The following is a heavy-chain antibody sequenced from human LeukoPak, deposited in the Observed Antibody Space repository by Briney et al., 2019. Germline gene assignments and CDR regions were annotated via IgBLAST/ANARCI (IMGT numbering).Heavy chain of an antibody. J-gene: IGHJ3*02. CDR3: ARHSNIYCSGGSCAGAFDI. V-gene: IGHV4-59*08. CDR2: IYYSGST. CDR1: GGSISSHY. Sequence: SETLSLTCTVSGGSISSHYWSWIRQPPGKGLEWIGYIYYSGSTNYNPSLKSRVTISVDTSKNQFSLKLSSVTAADTAVYYCARHSNIYCSGGSCAGAFDIWGQGTMVTVSS. D-gene: IGHD2-15*01.